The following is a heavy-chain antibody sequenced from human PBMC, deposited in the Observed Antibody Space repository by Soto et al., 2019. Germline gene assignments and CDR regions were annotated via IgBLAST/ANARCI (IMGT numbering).Heavy chain of an antibody. D-gene: IGHD6-19*01. Sequence: AGVLRLSCAASGFTFSSYAMSWVRQAPGKGLEWVSAISGSGGSTYYADSVKGRFTISRDNSKNTLYLQMNSLRAEDTAVYYCAKDSVAGPTYYFDYWGQGTLVTVSS. CDR2: ISGSGGST. CDR3: AKDSVAGPTYYFDY. V-gene: IGHV3-23*01. J-gene: IGHJ4*02. CDR1: GFTFSSYA.